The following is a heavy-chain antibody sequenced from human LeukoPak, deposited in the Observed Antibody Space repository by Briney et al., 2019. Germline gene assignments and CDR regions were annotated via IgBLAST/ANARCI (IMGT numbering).Heavy chain of an antibody. D-gene: IGHD3-22*01. Sequence: ASVKVSCKASGYSFITYGISWVRQAPGQGLEWMGWISGYNSNTNYAQKFQGRVTMTTDTSTSTAYMELRSLRSDDTAVYYCARGTYYYDSSGYYYLDAFDIWGQGTMVTVSS. CDR3: ARGTYYYDSSGYYYLDAFDI. J-gene: IGHJ3*02. CDR1: GYSFITYG. V-gene: IGHV1-18*01. CDR2: ISGYNSNT.